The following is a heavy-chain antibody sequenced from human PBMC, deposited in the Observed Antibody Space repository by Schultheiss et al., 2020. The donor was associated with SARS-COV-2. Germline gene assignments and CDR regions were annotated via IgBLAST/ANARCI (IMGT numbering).Heavy chain of an antibody. V-gene: IGHV1-2*02. CDR2: INPNSGGT. J-gene: IGHJ4*02. CDR3: ARAQSIVVEH. CDR1: GYTFTGYY. D-gene: IGHD2-15*01. Sequence: GESLKISCKASGYTFTGYYMHWVRQAPGQGLVWMRWINPNSGGTNYAQKFQGRVTMTRATSISTAYMELSRLRSDETAVYYYARAQSIVVEHWGQGTLVTVSS.